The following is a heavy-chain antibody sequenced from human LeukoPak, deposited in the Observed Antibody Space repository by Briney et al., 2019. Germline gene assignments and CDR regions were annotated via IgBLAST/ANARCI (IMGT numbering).Heavy chain of an antibody. Sequence: GGSLRLSCAGSGFTFSDYYMSWIRQAPGKGLEGVSYISSSGSTIYYADSVKGRFTISRDNAKKSLYLQMNSLRAEDTAVYYCARGKYSYGPGPTDYWGQGTLVTVSS. D-gene: IGHD5-18*01. V-gene: IGHV3-11*01. CDR2: ISSSGSTI. CDR1: GFTFSDYY. J-gene: IGHJ4*02. CDR3: ARGKYSYGPGPTDY.